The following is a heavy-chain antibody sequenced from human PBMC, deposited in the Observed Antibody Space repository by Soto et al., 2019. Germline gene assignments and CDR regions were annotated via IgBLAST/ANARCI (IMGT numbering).Heavy chain of an antibody. CDR1: AFTFSSYS. Sequence: GGSLRLSCAASAFTFSSYSMNWVRQAPGKGLEWVSSISSSSSYIYYADSVKGRFTISRDNAKNSLYLQMNSLRAEDTAVYYCAKVRFGSISPGYWGQGTLVTVSS. D-gene: IGHD3-16*01. J-gene: IGHJ4*02. CDR3: AKVRFGSISPGY. V-gene: IGHV3-21*01. CDR2: ISSSSSYI.